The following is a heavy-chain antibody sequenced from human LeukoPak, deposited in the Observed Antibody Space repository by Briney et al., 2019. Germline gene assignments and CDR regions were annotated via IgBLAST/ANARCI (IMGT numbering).Heavy chain of an antibody. CDR3: ARGQARLSWFDP. CDR1: GYSISSGYY. CDR2: ISHSGST. D-gene: IGHD6-19*01. Sequence: SETLSLTCSVSGYSISSGYYWGWIRQPPGKGLEWIGTISHSGSTYYNPSLKSRVTISLDTSKNQFFLRRSSVTAAATAVYYCARGQARLSWFDPWGQGTLVTVSS. J-gene: IGHJ5*02. V-gene: IGHV4-38-2*02.